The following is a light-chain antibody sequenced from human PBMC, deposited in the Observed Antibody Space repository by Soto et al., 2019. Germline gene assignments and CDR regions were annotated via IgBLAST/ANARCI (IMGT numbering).Light chain of an antibody. J-gene: IGLJ1*01. CDR1: SSDIGGYKY. Sequence: QSALTQPASVSGSPGQSITISCTGTSSDIGGYKYVSWYQQHPGKAPKLMIYDVSNRPSGVSNRFSGSKSGNTATLAISGLQCEDEAEYYCSSYTGGSTYVFGTGTKLTV. CDR3: SSYTGGSTYV. CDR2: DVS. V-gene: IGLV2-14*01.